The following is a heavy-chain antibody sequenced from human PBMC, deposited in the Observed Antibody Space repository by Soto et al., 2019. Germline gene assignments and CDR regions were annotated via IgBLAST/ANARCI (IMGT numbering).Heavy chain of an antibody. CDR2: ISGSGSTI. CDR1: GFTFSDYY. V-gene: IGHV3-11*01. Sequence: QVQLVESGGGLVKPGGSLRLSCAASGFTFSDYYMTWISQAPGKGLEWVSHISGSGSTIYYADSVKGRFAVSRDNDKSPLSLQTNSLRIQDTAVYSCARDGAQWLVPKYFELWGRGTLVTVSS. CDR3: ARDGAQWLVPKYFEL. D-gene: IGHD6-19*01. J-gene: IGHJ2*01.